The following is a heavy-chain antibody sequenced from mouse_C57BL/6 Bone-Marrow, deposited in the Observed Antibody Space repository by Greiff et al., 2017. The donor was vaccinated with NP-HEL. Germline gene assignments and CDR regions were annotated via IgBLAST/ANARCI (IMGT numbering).Heavy chain of an antibody. Sequence: EVQLQQSGPELVKPGASVKISCKASGYSFTDYNMDWVKQSNGKSLEWIGVINPNYGTTSYNQKFKGKATLTVDQSSSTAYMQLNSLTSEDSAVYYCAISKPLFITTVPFAYWGQGTLVTVSA. V-gene: IGHV1-39*01. D-gene: IGHD1-1*01. CDR3: AISKPLFITTVPFAY. CDR1: GYSFTDYN. CDR2: INPNYGTT. J-gene: IGHJ3*01.